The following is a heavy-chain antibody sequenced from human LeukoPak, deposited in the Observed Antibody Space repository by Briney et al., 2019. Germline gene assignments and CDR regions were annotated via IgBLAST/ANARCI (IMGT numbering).Heavy chain of an antibody. CDR1: GYTFTGYY. J-gene: IGHJ6*02. CDR3: ARDEVAGTEYYYYYGMDV. CDR2: INPNSGGT. V-gene: IGHV1-2*02. Sequence: ASVKVSCKASGYTFTGYYMHWVRQAPGQGLEWMGWINPNSGGTNYAQKFQGRVTMTRDTSISTAYMELSRLRSDDTAVYYCARDEVAGTEYYYYYGMDVWGQGTTVTVSS. D-gene: IGHD6-19*01.